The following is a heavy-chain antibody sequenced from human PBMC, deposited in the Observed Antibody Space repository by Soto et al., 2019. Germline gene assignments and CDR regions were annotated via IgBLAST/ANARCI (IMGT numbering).Heavy chain of an antibody. J-gene: IGHJ4*02. CDR1: AASIITDNYF. CDR2: ISYSGRT. D-gene: IGHD4-17*01. CDR3: ARRRASDYGGNHHPYYFDR. V-gene: IGHV4-39*01. Sequence: SETLSLTCTLSAASIITDNYFWVWIRQSPRRGLELIGSISYSGRTYDNPSLQSRVTISIDASKNQFSLKLTSVTTADTAVYYCARRRASDYGGNHHPYYFDRWGQGALVTVSS.